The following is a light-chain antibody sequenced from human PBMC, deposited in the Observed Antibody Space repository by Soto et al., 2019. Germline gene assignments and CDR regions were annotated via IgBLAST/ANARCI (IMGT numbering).Light chain of an antibody. J-gene: IGKJ4*01. CDR1: QTINKN. Sequence: DIQMTQSPSSLSASVGDRVTITCRASQTINKNLNWYQQKPGQAPNVLIYSASDFQSGVPSRFSGSGSGTEFTLTISSLQSEDCAIYYCQQYHTWPITFGGGTKVEIK. V-gene: IGKV1-39*01. CDR2: SAS. CDR3: QQYHTWPIT.